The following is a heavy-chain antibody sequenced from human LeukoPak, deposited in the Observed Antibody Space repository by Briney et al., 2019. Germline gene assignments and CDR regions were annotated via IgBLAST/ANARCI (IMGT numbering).Heavy chain of an antibody. Sequence: GGSLRLSCAASGFTFCSYWMSWVRQAPGKGLEWVANIKQDGSEEYYVDSVKGRFTISRDNAKNPLYLQMNSLRAEDTAVYYCAREGYSSGWQDAFDIWGQGTMVTVSS. J-gene: IGHJ3*02. CDR3: AREGYSSGWQDAFDI. V-gene: IGHV3-7*01. CDR2: IKQDGSEE. CDR1: GFTFCSYW. D-gene: IGHD6-19*01.